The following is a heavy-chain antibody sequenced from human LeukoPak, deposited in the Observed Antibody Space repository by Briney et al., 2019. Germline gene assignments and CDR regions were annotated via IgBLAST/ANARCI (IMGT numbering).Heavy chain of an antibody. CDR3: ARHYGP. J-gene: IGHJ4*02. CDR1: GGSISSYY. Sequence: SETLSLTCTVSGGSISSYYWSWIRQPPGKGLEWIGYIYYSGSTNYTPSLKSRITISVDTSRNQFSLKLNSVTATDTAVYYCARHYGPWGQGTLVTVSS. V-gene: IGHV4-59*08. CDR2: IYYSGST. D-gene: IGHD3-10*01.